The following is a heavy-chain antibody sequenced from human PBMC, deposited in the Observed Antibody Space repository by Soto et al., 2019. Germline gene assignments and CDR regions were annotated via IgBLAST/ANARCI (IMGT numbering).Heavy chain of an antibody. J-gene: IGHJ4*02. CDR2: ISAYNGNT. Sequence: ASVKVSCKASGYTFTSYGISWVRQAPGQGLEWMGWISAYNGNTNYAQKLQGRVTMTTDTSTSTAYMELRSLRSDDTAVYYCARVPQVDIVVVPAAHNDYWGQGTLVTVSS. CDR1: GYTFTSYG. D-gene: IGHD2-2*03. V-gene: IGHV1-18*01. CDR3: ARVPQVDIVVVPAAHNDY.